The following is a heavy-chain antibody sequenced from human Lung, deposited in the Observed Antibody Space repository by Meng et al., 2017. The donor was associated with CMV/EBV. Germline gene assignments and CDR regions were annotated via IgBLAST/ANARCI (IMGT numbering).Heavy chain of an antibody. CDR2: ITEDGSET. V-gene: IGHV3-7*01. Sequence: GGSXRLXCEASGFTFSDNWMSWVRQVPGKGLEWVANITEDGSETYYLESVKGRFTITRNNDRKSLYLQMDSLSADDPALYFCERLPIDSNFFVQEYYFDFXGQGXRVTVSS. CDR3: ERLPIDSNFFVQEYYFDF. CDR1: GFTFSDNW. D-gene: IGHD3-3*01. J-gene: IGHJ4*02.